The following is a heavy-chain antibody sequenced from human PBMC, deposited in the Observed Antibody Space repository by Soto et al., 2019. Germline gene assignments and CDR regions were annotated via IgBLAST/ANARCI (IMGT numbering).Heavy chain of an antibody. CDR1: GGFVSHSY. CDR2: ISYSGLT. D-gene: IGHD2-2*01. CDR3: ARKSDQLLWGNGFDP. J-gene: IGHJ5*02. V-gene: IGHV4-59*02. Sequence: QEQLQESGPGLVKPSETLSLTCTVSGGFVSHSYWAWIRQTPGKGLDWIGSISYSGLTTYNPSLRSRVTMSIDTSKNQFSLKVTSATAADTAVYYCARKSDQLLWGNGFDPWGQGTLVTVSS.